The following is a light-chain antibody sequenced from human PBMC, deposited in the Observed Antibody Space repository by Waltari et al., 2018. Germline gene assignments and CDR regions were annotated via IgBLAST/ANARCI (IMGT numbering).Light chain of an antibody. CDR3: NSYAGSSSWV. V-gene: IGLV2-14*01. CDR2: DVS. CDR1: SSDVGFYNY. Sequence: QSALTQPASVSGSPGQSITISCTGTSSDVGFYNYVYWYLQHPGKAHKLMIYDVSARPSRVLNRFSASTSGNAASLTFSGLQSEDEADYYCNSYAGSSSWVFGGGTKLSAL. J-gene: IGLJ3*02.